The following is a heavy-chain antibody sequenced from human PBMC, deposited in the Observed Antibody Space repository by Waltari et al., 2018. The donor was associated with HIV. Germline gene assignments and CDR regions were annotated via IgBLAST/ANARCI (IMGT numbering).Heavy chain of an antibody. Sequence: EVQLVESGGGLVKPGGSLRLSCAASGFNFIPYRTSWVRQTPGKGLEWVSSMTSSSDYIYYADSVKGRFTISRDNAKNSLSLQMNSLRAEDTAVYYCARAIVVIITELHAFDIWGQGTMVTVSS. CDR3: ARAIVVIITELHAFDI. CDR2: MTSSSDYI. J-gene: IGHJ3*02. V-gene: IGHV3-21*01. D-gene: IGHD3-22*01. CDR1: GFNFIPYR.